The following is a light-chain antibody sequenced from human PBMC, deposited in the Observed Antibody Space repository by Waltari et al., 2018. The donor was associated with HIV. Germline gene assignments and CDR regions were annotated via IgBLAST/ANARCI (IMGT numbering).Light chain of an antibody. CDR2: NTH. V-gene: IGLV8-61*01. J-gene: IGLJ2*01. CDR1: SGSVSTSYY. CDR3: VVYLGSGTWV. Sequence: QTVVTQEPSLSVSPGGTVTLTCGLSSGSVSTSYYPTWLQQTPGQTPRTLIFNTHTRFSGSILGNQAALTIAGAQADDESDYYCVVYLGSGTWVFGGGTKLTVL.